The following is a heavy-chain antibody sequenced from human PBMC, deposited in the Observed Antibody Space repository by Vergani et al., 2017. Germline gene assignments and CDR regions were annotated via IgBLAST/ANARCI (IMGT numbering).Heavy chain of an antibody. V-gene: IGHV4-39*01. Sequence: QLQLQQSGPGLVKPSETLLLTCTVSADSISSGSYYWGWIRQPPGKSLEWIGSIYYSGLTYYNPSLKSRVAISVDTSKNQFSLKVTSMTAADTAVYFCARQXPGSGWSPGDFDDWGQGILVTVSS. CDR2: IYYSGLT. CDR1: ADSISSGSYY. D-gene: IGHD6-19*01. CDR3: ARQXPGSGWSPGDFDD. J-gene: IGHJ4*02.